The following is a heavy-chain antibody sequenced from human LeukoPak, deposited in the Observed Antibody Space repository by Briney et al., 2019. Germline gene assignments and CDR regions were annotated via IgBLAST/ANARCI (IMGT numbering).Heavy chain of an antibody. J-gene: IGHJ3*02. CDR1: GFTFSSYA. CDR2: ISGSGGST. Sequence: GGSLRLSCAASGFTFSSYAMSWVRQAPGKGLEWVSAISGSGGSTYYADSVKGRFTIFRDNSKNTLYLQMNSLRAEDTAVYYCATQWDYGDYHDAFDIWGQGTMVTVSS. V-gene: IGHV3-23*01. D-gene: IGHD4-17*01. CDR3: ATQWDYGDYHDAFDI.